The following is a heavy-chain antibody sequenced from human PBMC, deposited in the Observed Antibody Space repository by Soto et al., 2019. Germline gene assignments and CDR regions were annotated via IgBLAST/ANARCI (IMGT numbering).Heavy chain of an antibody. D-gene: IGHD3-10*01. J-gene: IGHJ4*02. CDR2: IFSNDEK. V-gene: IGHV2-26*01. CDR3: ARICHGSGSYTGPPTLDY. CDR1: GGSIRSYYW. Sequence: ETLSLTCTVSGGSIRSYYWSWIRQPPGKALEWLAHIFSNDEKSYSTSLKSRLTISKDTSKSQVVLTMTNMDPVDTATYYCARICHGSGSYTGPPTLDYWGQGTLVTVSS.